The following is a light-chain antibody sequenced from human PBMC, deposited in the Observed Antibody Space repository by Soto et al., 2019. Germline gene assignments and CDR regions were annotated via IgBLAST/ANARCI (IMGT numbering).Light chain of an antibody. CDR1: ESVSSSY. Sequence: EIVLTQSPGTLSLSPGERATLSCRASESVSSSYLAWYQQKPGQAPRLLIYTASSRATGIPDRFSGSGSGTDFTLTISRLEPEDVAVYYCQQYGSYPYTFGQGTKLDLK. CDR2: TAS. CDR3: QQYGSYPYT. V-gene: IGKV3-20*01. J-gene: IGKJ2*01.